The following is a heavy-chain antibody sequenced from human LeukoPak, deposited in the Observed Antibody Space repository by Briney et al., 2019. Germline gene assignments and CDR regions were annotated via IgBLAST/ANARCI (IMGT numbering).Heavy chain of an antibody. V-gene: IGHV3-7*01. CDR3: ARDQAYGDYVGVSGDFDY. J-gene: IGHJ4*02. CDR1: GFTFSSYW. Sequence: GGSLRLSCAASGFTFSSYWMSWVRQAPGKGLEWVANIKQDGSEKYYVDSVKGRFTISRDNAKNSLYLQMNSLRAEDTAVYYCARDQAYGDYVGVSGDFDYWGQGTLVTVSS. CDR2: IKQDGSEK. D-gene: IGHD4-17*01.